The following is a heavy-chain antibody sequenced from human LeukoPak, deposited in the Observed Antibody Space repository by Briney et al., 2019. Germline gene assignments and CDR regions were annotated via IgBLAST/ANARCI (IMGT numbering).Heavy chain of an antibody. Sequence: GASVKVSCKTSGYIFSNYDINWVRQAPGQGLEWMGWVSGGKGNTEYSEKFQGRITITRDTSVTTAYLELSSLRSEDSTVYFCARAFSASSSTIDYWGQGTLVIVS. D-gene: IGHD6-6*01. J-gene: IGHJ4*02. V-gene: IGHV1-3*01. CDR1: GYIFSNYD. CDR3: ARAFSASSSTIDY. CDR2: VSGGKGNT.